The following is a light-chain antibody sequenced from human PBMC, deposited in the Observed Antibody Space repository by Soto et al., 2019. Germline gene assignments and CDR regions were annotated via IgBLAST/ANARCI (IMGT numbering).Light chain of an antibody. Sequence: ELVLTHSPATLSFSPGARATLSCRASQSVSSYLAWYEQKPGEAARLLIYDASNRATGIPARFSGSGSGTDFTLTISSLEPEDFAVYYCQQRSNWPRGTFGQGTKVDI. CDR2: DAS. V-gene: IGKV3-11*01. J-gene: IGKJ1*01. CDR1: QSVSSY. CDR3: QQRSNWPRGT.